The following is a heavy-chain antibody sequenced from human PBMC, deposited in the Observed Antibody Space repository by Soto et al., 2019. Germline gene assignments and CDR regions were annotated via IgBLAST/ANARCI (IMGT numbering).Heavy chain of an antibody. D-gene: IGHD3-3*02. J-gene: IGHJ6*02. CDR2: IIPIFRTP. CDR1: GGTFGNSA. V-gene: IGHV1-69*12. Sequence: QVQLVQSGAEVKKPGSSVTVSCKASGGTFGNSADSWVRQAPGQRLEWMGGIIPIFRTPDYAQKFQGRVTITADDTTSTIYMQLTSLRSEDTAVYYCARDKDRQQLGGNYYYGIDVWGQGTTVTVSS. CDR3: ARDKDRQQLGGNYYYGIDV.